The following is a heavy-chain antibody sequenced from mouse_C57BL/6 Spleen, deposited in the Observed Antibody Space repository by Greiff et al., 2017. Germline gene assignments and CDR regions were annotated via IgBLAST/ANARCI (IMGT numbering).Heavy chain of an antibody. CDR3: ARDRNNLDY. Sequence: VQLQQPGAELVMPGASVKLSCKASGYTFTSYWMHWVKQRPGQGLEWIGEIDPSDSYTNYNQKFKGKSTLTVDKSSSTAYMQLSSLTSEDSAVYYCARDRNNLDYWGQGTTLTGSS. CDR1: GYTFTSYW. V-gene: IGHV1-69*01. CDR2: IDPSDSYT. J-gene: IGHJ2*01. D-gene: IGHD1-3*01.